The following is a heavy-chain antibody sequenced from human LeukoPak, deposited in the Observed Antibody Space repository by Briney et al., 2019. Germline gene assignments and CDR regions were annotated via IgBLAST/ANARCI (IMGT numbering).Heavy chain of an antibody. CDR2: IYPSDGST. CDR1: GDTFISYY. CDR3: ARDHCGGDCSGHLIDY. Sequence: ASVKVSCKASGDTFISYYVHWVRQAPGQGLEWMGIIYPSDGSTTYAQKFQGRVTMTRDTSTSTVYMELSSLRSEDTAVYYCARDHCGGDCSGHLIDYWGQGTLVTVSS. J-gene: IGHJ4*02. D-gene: IGHD2-21*02. V-gene: IGHV1-46*01.